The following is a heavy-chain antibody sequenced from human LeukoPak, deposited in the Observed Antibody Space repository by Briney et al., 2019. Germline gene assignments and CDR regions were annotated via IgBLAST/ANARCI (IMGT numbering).Heavy chain of an antibody. CDR1: GFTFSSYA. CDR2: ISGSGCST. CDR3: AKEGDSSGYYLYPLDY. J-gene: IGHJ4*02. V-gene: IGHV3-23*01. D-gene: IGHD3-22*01. Sequence: GGSLRLSCAASGFTFSSYAMSWVRQAPGKGLEWVSAISGSGCSTYYADSVKGRFTISRDNSKNTMYLQMNSLRAEDTAVYYCAKEGDSSGYYLYPLDYWGQGTLVTVSS.